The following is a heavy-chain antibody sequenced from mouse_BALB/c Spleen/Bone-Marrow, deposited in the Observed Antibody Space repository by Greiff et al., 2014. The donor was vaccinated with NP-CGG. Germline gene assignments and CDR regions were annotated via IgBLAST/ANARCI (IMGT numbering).Heavy chain of an antibody. D-gene: IGHD2-3*01. J-gene: IGHJ2*01. CDR2: IYSGDGDT. CDR3: ARCDGYSYYFDY. V-gene: IGHV1-80*01. Sequence: QVELKESGADLVRPGSSVKISCKASGYAFSNYWMNWVKQRPGQGLERIGQIYSGDGDTNYNGKFKGKATLTADKSSSTAYMQLSSLTSEDSAVYFCARCDGYSYYFDYWGQGTTLTVSS. CDR1: GYAFSNYW.